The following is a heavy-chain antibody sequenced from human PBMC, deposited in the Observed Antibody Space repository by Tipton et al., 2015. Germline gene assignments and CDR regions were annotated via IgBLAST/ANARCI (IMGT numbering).Heavy chain of an antibody. Sequence: SLRLSCVGSGITFNTYWMSWVRQAPGKGLEWVASIQPDGSGKYYVDSVKGRFTISRDNAKNSLYLQMNSLRPDDTALYYCVKDMAPGGADLWGQGTLVTVSS. D-gene: IGHD3-16*01. CDR3: VKDMAPGGADL. J-gene: IGHJ5*02. CDR1: GITFNTYW. V-gene: IGHV3-7*03. CDR2: IQPDGSGK.